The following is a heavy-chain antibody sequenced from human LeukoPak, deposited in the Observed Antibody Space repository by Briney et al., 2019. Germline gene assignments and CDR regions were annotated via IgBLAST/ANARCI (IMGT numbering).Heavy chain of an antibody. Sequence: GGSLRLSCAASRFTFSSYAMSWVRQAPGKGLEWVSAISGSGGSTYYADSVKGRFTISRDNSKNTLYLQMNSLRAEDTAVYYCARDPRSRSYDILTGYSHWGQGTLVTVSS. D-gene: IGHD3-9*01. CDR1: RFTFSSYA. J-gene: IGHJ4*02. CDR2: ISGSGGST. V-gene: IGHV3-23*01. CDR3: ARDPRSRSYDILTGYSH.